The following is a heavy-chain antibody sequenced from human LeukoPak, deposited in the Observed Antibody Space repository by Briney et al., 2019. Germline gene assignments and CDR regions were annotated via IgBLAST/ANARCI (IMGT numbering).Heavy chain of an antibody. CDR3: ASGLPDNWSDP. CDR1: GYTFTGYY. CDR2: IIPIFGTA. V-gene: IGHV1-69*05. J-gene: IGHJ5*02. Sequence: ASVKVSCKASGYTFTGYYMHWVRQAPGQGLEWMGGIIPIFGTANYAQKFQGRVTITTDESTSTAYMELSSLRSEDTAVYYCASGLPDNWSDPWGQGTLVTDSS.